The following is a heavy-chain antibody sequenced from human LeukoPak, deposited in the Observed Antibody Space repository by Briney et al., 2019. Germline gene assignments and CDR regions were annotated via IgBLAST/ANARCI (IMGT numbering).Heavy chain of an antibody. V-gene: IGHV4-4*09. J-gene: IGHJ6*03. CDR3: ARHSYTVITFLGRYYYYYYMDV. CDR1: GGSISSYY. CDR2: IYTSGST. D-gene: IGHD4-11*01. Sequence: SETLSLTCTVSGGSISSYYGSWIRQPPGKGLERIGYIYTSGSTNYNPSLKSRVTISVDTSKNQFSLKLRSVTAADTAVYYCARHSYTVITFLGRYYYYYYMDVWGKGTTVTVSS.